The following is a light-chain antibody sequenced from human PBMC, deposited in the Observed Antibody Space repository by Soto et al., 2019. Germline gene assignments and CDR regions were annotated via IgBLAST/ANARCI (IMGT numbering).Light chain of an antibody. Sequence: DIQMTQSPTSLSASVGDRVTITCRASQGIRNFVAWYHHTPGKTPKLLIYAASTLQSGVPYRFSSSGSGTDSTLTTNSLQPEDVATYSGQKYSSVPVFGPGTKVEIK. CDR3: QKYSSVPV. CDR2: AAS. CDR1: QGIRNF. V-gene: IGKV1-27*01. J-gene: IGKJ3*01.